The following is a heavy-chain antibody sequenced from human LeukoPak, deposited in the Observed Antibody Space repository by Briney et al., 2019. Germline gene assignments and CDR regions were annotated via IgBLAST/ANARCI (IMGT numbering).Heavy chain of an antibody. D-gene: IGHD2-2*01. CDR2: INHSGST. CDR1: GGSFSGYY. Sequence: SETLSLTCAVYGGSFSGYYWSWIRQPPGKGLEWIGEINHSGSTNYNPSLKSRVTISVDTSKNQFSLKLSSVTAADTAVYYCASRTVVVPAAISAQKYYYYGMDVWGQGTTVTVSS. V-gene: IGHV4-34*01. CDR3: ASRTVVVPAAISAQKYYYYGMDV. J-gene: IGHJ6*02.